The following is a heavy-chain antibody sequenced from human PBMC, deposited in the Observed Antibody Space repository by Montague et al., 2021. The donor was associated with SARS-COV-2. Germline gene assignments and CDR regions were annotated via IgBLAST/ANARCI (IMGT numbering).Heavy chain of an antibody. V-gene: IGHV2-5*02. CDR2: IYWDDDK. CDR1: GFSLSTSGVG. CDR3: AHRSLELLWFGWGY. D-gene: IGHD3-10*01. Sequence: PALGKPTQTLTLTCTFSGFSLSTSGVGVGWIRQPPGKALEWLALIYWDDDKRYSPSLKSRLTITKDTSKNQVVLTMTNMDPVDTATYYCAHRSLELLWFGWGYWGQGTLGTVAS. J-gene: IGHJ4*02.